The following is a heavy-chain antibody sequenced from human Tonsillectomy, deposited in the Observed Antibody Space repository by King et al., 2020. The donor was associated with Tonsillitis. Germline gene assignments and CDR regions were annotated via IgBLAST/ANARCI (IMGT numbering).Heavy chain of an antibody. CDR2: IIPVFGPP. CDR3: AREFQLLFGFDP. Sequence: VQLVQSGAEVKKPGSSVKISCKASGGSFNNYAINWVRQAPGKGLEWMGRIIPVFGPPNYAQKFRGRVTITADESTSSFNTEVSSLRSEDTAVYYCAREFQLLFGFDPWGQGTLVTVSS. J-gene: IGHJ5*02. CDR1: GGSFNNYA. V-gene: IGHV1-69*01. D-gene: IGHD2-21*01.